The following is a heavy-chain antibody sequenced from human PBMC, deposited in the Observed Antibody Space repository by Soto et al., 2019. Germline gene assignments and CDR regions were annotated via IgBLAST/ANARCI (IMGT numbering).Heavy chain of an antibody. D-gene: IGHD2-8*01. CDR3: ARGNINVVEGLVSWFDP. Sequence: SETLSLTCTVSRGSINSTGFTANWIRQSPGKGLGWIGYIYQSGSTFYNPSLRSRVTISADRSKNQFSLNLNSVTAADTAVYYCARGNINVVEGLVSWFDPWGQGTLVTVSS. V-gene: IGHV4-30-2*06. CDR1: RGSINSTGFT. CDR2: IYQSGST. J-gene: IGHJ5*02.